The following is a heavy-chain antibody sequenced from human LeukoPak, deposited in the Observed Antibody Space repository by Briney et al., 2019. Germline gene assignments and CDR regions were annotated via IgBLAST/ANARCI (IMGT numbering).Heavy chain of an antibody. D-gene: IGHD6-19*01. Sequence: GGSLRLSCAASGFTFSSYAMSWVRQAPGKGLEWVSAISGSGGSTYYAGSVKGRFTISRDNSKNTLYLQMNSLRAEDTALYYCAIREMYSSGWCLGYWGQGTLVTVSS. CDR3: AIREMYSSGWCLGY. CDR2: ISGSGGST. V-gene: IGHV3-23*01. J-gene: IGHJ4*02. CDR1: GFTFSSYA.